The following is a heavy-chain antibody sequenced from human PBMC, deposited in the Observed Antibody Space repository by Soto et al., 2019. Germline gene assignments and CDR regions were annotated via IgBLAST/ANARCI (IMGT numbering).Heavy chain of an antibody. J-gene: IGHJ6*02. CDR2: IAWTRDII. CDR3: SQDHYGSAIYGMDV. Sequence: EVQLVESGGGLVQPGRSLRLSCAASGFRFEDYAMHWVRQAPGKGMEWVSGIAWTRDIIGYADSVKGRFTISRDNGKNSLCLQMNSLRPEDTALYYCSQDHYGSAIYGMDVWGQGTTGTVSS. CDR1: GFRFEDYA. V-gene: IGHV3-9*01. D-gene: IGHD3-10*01.